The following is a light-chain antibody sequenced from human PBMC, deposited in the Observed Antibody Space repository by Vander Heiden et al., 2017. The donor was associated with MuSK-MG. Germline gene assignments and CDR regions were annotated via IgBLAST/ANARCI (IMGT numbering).Light chain of an antibody. Sequence: EIVMTQSPATLSVSPGERATLSCRASQSVRSNLAWYQQKPGQAPRLLIYGASTRDTGIPARFSGSGCGKEFTLTIRSLQSEDFAVYYCQQDNNWPPITFGGGTKVEIK. V-gene: IGKV3-15*01. CDR2: GAS. CDR1: QSVRSN. J-gene: IGKJ4*01. CDR3: QQDNNWPPIT.